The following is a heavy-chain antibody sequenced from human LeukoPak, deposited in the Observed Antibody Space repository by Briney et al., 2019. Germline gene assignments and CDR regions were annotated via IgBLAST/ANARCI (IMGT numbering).Heavy chain of an antibody. J-gene: IGHJ4*02. CDR2: IYTSGSI. CDR1: GGSISSSSYY. CDR3: ARERRWLQLGRHLDY. D-gene: IGHD5-24*01. Sequence: PSETLSLTCTVSGGSISSSSYYWSWIQQPAGKGLKWIGRIYTSGSITYNPSLKSRVSMSVDTSKNQFSLKLSSVTAADTAVYYCARERRWLQLGRHLDYWGQGTLVTVSS. V-gene: IGHV4-61*02.